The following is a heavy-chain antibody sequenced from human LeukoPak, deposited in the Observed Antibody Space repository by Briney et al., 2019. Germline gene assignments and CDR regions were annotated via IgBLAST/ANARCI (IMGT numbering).Heavy chain of an antibody. Sequence: SGGSLRLSCAASGFTFSSYAMSWVRQAPGRGLEWVSAISGSGGSTYYADSVKGRFTISRDNSKNTLYLQMNSLRAEDTAVYYCAKAVVVVVAATSDYWGQGTLVTVSS. CDR3: AKAVVVVVAATSDY. CDR2: ISGSGGST. J-gene: IGHJ4*02. V-gene: IGHV3-23*01. D-gene: IGHD2-15*01. CDR1: GFTFSSYA.